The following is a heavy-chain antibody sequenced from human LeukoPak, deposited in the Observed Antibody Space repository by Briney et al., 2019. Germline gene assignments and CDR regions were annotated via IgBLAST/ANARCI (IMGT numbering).Heavy chain of an antibody. Sequence: GESLKISCKGSGYSFTSYWIGWVRQMPGKGLEWMGIIYPGDSDTRYSPSFQGQVTISADKSISTAYPQWSSLKASDTAMYYCASKGAYYYDSSGYYFSAFDIWGQGTMVTVSS. D-gene: IGHD3-22*01. J-gene: IGHJ3*02. CDR2: IYPGDSDT. CDR1: GYSFTSYW. CDR3: ASKGAYYYDSSGYYFSAFDI. V-gene: IGHV5-51*01.